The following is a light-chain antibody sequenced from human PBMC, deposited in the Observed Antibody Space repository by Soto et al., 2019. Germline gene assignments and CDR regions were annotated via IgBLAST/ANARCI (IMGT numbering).Light chain of an antibody. CDR1: SSDIGGHNY. V-gene: IGLV2-14*01. Sequence: QSVLTQPASVSGSPGQSITISCTGTSSDIGGHNYVSWYQQYPGKAPKLMIYEVTNRPSGISTRFSGSKSGNTASLTISGLQPEDEADYYCCSYTTTNSRVFGGGTKVTVL. CDR3: CSYTTTNSRV. J-gene: IGLJ3*02. CDR2: EVT.